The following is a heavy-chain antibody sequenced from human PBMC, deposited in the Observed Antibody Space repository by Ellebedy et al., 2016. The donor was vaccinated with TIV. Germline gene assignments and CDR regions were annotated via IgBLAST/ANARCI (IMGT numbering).Heavy chain of an antibody. V-gene: IGHV3-9*01. CDR3: AKDIYDTAGYYMDV. CDR2: ISWNSVSI. Sequence: GGSLRLXCAAGGFTFDDYAMHWVRQGPGKGLEWVSGISWNSVSIAYADSVRGRFTISRDNAKKSLYLQMNSLRAEDTALYYCAKDIYDTAGYYMDVWGKGTTVIVSS. CDR1: GFTFDDYA. D-gene: IGHD3-9*01. J-gene: IGHJ6*03.